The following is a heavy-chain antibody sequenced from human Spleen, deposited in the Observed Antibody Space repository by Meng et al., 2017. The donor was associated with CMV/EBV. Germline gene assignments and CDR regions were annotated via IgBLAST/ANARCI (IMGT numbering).Heavy chain of an antibody. V-gene: IGHV4-59*12. CDR3: ARGVDGYCSSTSCQFKTEFDP. D-gene: IGHD2-2*01. Sequence: GSLRLSCTVSGGSISSYYWSWIRQPPGKGLEWIGYIYYSGSTNYNPSLKSRVTISVDTSKNQFSLKLSSVTAADTAVYYCARGVDGYCSSTSCQFKTEFDPWGQGTLVTVSS. CDR2: IYYSGST. CDR1: GGSISSYY. J-gene: IGHJ5*02.